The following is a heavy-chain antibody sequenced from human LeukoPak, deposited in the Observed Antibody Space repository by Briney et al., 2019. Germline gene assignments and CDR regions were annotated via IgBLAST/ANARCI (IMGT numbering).Heavy chain of an antibody. Sequence: ASVKVSCKASGYTFTSYGISWVRQAPGQGLEWMGWISAYNGNTNYAQKLQGRVTMTTDTSTSTAYMELRSLRSDDTAVYYCARDPYYYDSSGYTLNWFDPWGQGTLVTVSS. D-gene: IGHD3-22*01. J-gene: IGHJ5*02. CDR3: ARDPYYYDSSGYTLNWFDP. V-gene: IGHV1-18*01. CDR1: GYTFTSYG. CDR2: ISAYNGNT.